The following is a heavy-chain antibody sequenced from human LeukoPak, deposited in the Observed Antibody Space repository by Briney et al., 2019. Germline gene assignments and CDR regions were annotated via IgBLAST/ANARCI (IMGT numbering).Heavy chain of an antibody. D-gene: IGHD3-22*01. CDR2: IYSSGST. V-gene: IGHV3-53*01. CDR1: GFTVSSNY. CDR3: ARGDYYDSSGHWGYFDY. J-gene: IGHJ4*02. Sequence: GGSLRLSCAASGFTVSSNYMSWVRQAPGKGLEWVSVIYSSGSTHYADSVKGRFTISRDNSKNTLYLQMNSLRAEDTAVYYCARGDYYDSSGHWGYFDYWGQGTLVTVSS.